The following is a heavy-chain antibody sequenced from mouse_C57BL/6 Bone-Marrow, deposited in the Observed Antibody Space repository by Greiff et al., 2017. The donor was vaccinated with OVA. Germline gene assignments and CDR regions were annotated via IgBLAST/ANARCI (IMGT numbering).Heavy chain of an antibody. J-gene: IGHJ2*01. V-gene: IGHV5-6*02. CDR3: ARGLGRDY. Sequence: DVMLVESGGDLVKPGGSLKLSCAASGFTFSSYGMSWVRQTPDKRLEWVATISSGGSYTYYPDSVKGRFTISRDNAKNTLYLQMSSLKSEDTAMYYCARGLGRDYWGQGTTLTVSS. D-gene: IGHD4-1*01. CDR2: ISSGGSYT. CDR1: GFTFSSYG.